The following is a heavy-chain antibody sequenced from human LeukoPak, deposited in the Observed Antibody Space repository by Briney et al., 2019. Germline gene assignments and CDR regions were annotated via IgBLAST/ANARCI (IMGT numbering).Heavy chain of an antibody. CDR1: GGTFSSYA. CDR3: ARGNRAVAGFDL. J-gene: IGHJ2*01. V-gene: IGHV1-69*13. D-gene: IGHD6-19*01. Sequence: ASVKVSCKASGGTFSSYAISWVRQAPGQGLEWMGGIIPIFGTANYAQKFQGRVTIAADESTSTAYMELSSLRSEGTAVYYCARGNRAVAGFDLWGRGTLVTVSS. CDR2: IIPIFGTA.